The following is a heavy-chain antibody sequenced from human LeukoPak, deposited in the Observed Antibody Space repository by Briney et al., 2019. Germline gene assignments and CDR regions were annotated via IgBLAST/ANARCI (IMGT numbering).Heavy chain of an antibody. V-gene: IGHV3-48*01. J-gene: IGHJ4*02. Sequence: PGGSLRLSCAASGITFSTYSMNWVRQAPGKGLEWISYISSSSTIIYNADSVKGRFTISRDNAKNSLYLQMNSLRAEDTAVYYCASVDTTMVAHGHWGQGTLVTVSS. CDR3: ASVDTTMVAHGH. CDR2: ISSSSTII. CDR1: GITFSTYS. D-gene: IGHD5-18*01.